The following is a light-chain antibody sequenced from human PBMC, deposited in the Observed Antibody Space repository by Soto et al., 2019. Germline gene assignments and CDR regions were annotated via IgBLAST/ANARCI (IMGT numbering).Light chain of an antibody. J-gene: IGLJ1*01. CDR2: DVS. V-gene: IGLV2-14*03. Sequence: QSALTQPASVSGSPGQSITISCTGTISDVGGYNYVSWYQHHPGKAPKLMIYDVSYRPSGVSNRFSGSKSGNTASLTVSGLQAEDEGDYYCSLYTTSGTYVFGTGTKLTVL. CDR3: SLYTTSGTYV. CDR1: ISDVGGYNY.